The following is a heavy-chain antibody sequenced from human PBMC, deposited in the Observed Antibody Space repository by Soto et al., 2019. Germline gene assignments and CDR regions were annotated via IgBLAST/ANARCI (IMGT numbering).Heavy chain of an antibody. V-gene: IGHV3-33*01. D-gene: IGHD1-7*01. CDR1: GFTFSTYG. Sequence: QVQLVESGGGVVQPGMSLRLSCVASGFTFSTYGIYWVRQAPAKGLEWVALVWHDGSKQYYADSAKGRFIISRDNSKNTVYLQMNSLRAEDTAVYYCARTDWNYGTGVFDIWGQGTMATVSS. J-gene: IGHJ3*02. CDR3: ARTDWNYGTGVFDI. CDR2: VWHDGSKQ.